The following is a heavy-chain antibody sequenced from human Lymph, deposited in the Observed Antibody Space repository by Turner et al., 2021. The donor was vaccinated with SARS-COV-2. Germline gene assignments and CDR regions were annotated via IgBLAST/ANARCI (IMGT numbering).Heavy chain of an antibody. V-gene: IGHV3-30-3*01. J-gene: IGHJ4*02. Sequence: QVQLVESGGGVVRPGRTRNLSCAASGFPFSSYAMHWVRQAPGKGLEWVALISYDGSNKYYADSVKGRFTISRDNSKNTLFLQMNSLRAEDTAVFYCAIDLGGYTDYWGQGTLVTVSS. CDR2: ISYDGSNK. CDR3: AIDLGGYTDY. D-gene: IGHD5-12*01. CDR1: GFPFSSYA.